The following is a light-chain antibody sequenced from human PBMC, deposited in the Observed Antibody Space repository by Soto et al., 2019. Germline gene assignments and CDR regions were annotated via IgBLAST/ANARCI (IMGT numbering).Light chain of an antibody. V-gene: IGLV4-69*01. CDR1: SEHSSYA. Sequence: QPVLTQSPSASASLGASVKLTCTLSSEHSSYAIVWHQQQPEKGPRFLMKLNSDGSHSKGDGIPDRLSGSSSGAERYLTISNLQSEDEADYYCQTWGTGIVFGGGTKVTVL. CDR3: QTWGTGIV. CDR2: LNSDGSH. J-gene: IGLJ2*01.